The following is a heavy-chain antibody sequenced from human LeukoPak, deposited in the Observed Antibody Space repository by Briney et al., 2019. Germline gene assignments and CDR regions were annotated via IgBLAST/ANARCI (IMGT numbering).Heavy chain of an antibody. V-gene: IGHV3-30*18. CDR2: ISYDGSNK. Sequence: QPGGSLRLSCAASGFTFSSYGMHWVRQAPGKGLEWVAVISYDGSNKYYADSVKGRFTISRDNSKNTLYLQMNSLRAEDTAVYYCAKNIVVVVAATPGFDYWGQGTLVTVSS. J-gene: IGHJ4*02. CDR3: AKNIVVVVAATPGFDY. D-gene: IGHD2-15*01. CDR1: GFTFSSYG.